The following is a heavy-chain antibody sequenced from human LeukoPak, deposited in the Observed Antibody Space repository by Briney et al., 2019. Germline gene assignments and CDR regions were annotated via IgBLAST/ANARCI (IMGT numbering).Heavy chain of an antibody. CDR1: GGSISSYY. V-gene: IGHV4-39*01. CDR2: IYYSGST. D-gene: IGHD1-26*01. CDR3: ARISGSYSVDY. J-gene: IGHJ4*02. Sequence: PSETLSLTCTVSGGSISSYYWGWIRQPPGKGLEWIGSIYYSGSTYYNPSLKGRVTISVDTSKNQFSLKLSSVTAADTAVYYCARISGSYSVDYWGQGTLVTVSS.